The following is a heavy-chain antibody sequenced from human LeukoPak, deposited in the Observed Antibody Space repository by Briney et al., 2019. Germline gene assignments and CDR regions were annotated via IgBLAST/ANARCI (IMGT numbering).Heavy chain of an antibody. CDR2: INHSGST. J-gene: IGHJ6*03. Sequence: SETLSLTCAVYGGSFSGCYWSWIRQPPGKGLEWIGEINHSGSTNYNPSLKSRVTISVDTSKNQFSLKLSSVTAEDTAVYYCARDSHESSIAARPVPYYYYRDVWGKGTTVTVSS. CDR1: GGSFSGCY. D-gene: IGHD6-6*01. V-gene: IGHV4-34*01. CDR3: ARDSHESSIAARPVPYYYYRDV.